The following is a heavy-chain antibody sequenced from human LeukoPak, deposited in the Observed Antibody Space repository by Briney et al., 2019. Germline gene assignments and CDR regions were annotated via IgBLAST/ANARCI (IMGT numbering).Heavy chain of an antibody. Sequence: PSETLSLTCAVYGGSFSGYYWSWIRQPPGKGLEWIGEINHSGSTNYNPSLKSRVTISVDTSKNQFSLELSSVTAADTAVYYCARGRRDIVVVTAIQRCWFDPWGQGTLVTVSS. V-gene: IGHV4-34*01. D-gene: IGHD2-21*02. CDR2: INHSGST. J-gene: IGHJ5*02. CDR1: GGSFSGYY. CDR3: ARGRRDIVVVTAIQRCWFDP.